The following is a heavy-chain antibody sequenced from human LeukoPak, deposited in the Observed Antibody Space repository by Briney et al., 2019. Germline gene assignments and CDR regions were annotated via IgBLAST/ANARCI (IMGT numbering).Heavy chain of an antibody. D-gene: IGHD7-27*01. CDR3: ARDHWGEYSGGTTSPEGDIFDS. CDR2: ISWIGRGG. V-gene: IGHV3-20*04. J-gene: IGHJ4*02. Sequence: GVSLRLSCAVSGFTFEDYGMSWVRQLPGKGLEWVSGISWIGRGGYYADSVKGRFTISRDNAKKSLYLQMNSLRAEDAALYSCARDHWGEYSGGTTSPEGDIFDSWGQGTLVIV. CDR1: GFTFEDYG.